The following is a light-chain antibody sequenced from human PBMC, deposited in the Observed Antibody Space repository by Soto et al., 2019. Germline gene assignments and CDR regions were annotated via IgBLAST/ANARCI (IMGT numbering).Light chain of an antibody. V-gene: IGLV1-44*01. Sequence: QSVLTQSPSASATPGQRVTISCSGGRSNIGTYAVNWYQQLPGPAPTLLIFRNHRRPSGVPDRFSGSKSGTSASLAISGPQSEDEADCYCAAWDASLRAVVFGGGTKVTVL. CDR2: RNH. CDR1: RSNIGTYA. CDR3: AAWDASLRAVV. J-gene: IGLJ2*01.